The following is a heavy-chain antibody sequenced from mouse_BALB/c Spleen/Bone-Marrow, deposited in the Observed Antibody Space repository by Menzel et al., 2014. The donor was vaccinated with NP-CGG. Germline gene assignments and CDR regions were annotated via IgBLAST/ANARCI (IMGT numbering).Heavy chain of an antibody. J-gene: IGHJ4*01. CDR3: TRSYERYYAMDY. V-gene: IGHV1-5*01. D-gene: IGHD1-1*01. Sequence: EVQLVESGTVLARPGASVKMSCKASGYTFTSYWMHWVKQRPRQGLEWIGAIYPGNSDTSYNQKFKGKAKLTAVTSTSTAYMELSSLTNEDSAVYYCTRSYERYYAMDYWGQGTSVTVSS. CDR1: GYTFTSYW. CDR2: IYPGNSDT.